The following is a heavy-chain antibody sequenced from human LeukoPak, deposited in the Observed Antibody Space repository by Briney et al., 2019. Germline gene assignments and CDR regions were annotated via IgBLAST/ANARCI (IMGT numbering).Heavy chain of an antibody. CDR1: GFDISYNY. D-gene: IGHD2-15*01. CDR3: ARTILQHFDY. Sequence: GGSLRLSCAASGFDISYNYVGWVRQAPGKGLEWVANIKQDGSEKYYVDSVKGRFTISRDNAKNSLYLQMNSLRAEDTAVYYCARTILQHFDYWGQGTLVTVSS. CDR2: IKQDGSEK. V-gene: IGHV3-7*01. J-gene: IGHJ4*02.